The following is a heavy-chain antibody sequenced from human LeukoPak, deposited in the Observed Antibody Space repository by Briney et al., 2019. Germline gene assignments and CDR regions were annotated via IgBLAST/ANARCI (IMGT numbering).Heavy chain of an antibody. CDR1: GFTFSNYD. V-gene: IGHV3-13*01. J-gene: IGHJ4*02. CDR2: IGTAGDT. Sequence: GGSLRLSCATSGFTFSNYDVHWVRQVTGKGLEWVSGIGTAGDTYYPGSVKGRFTISRENAKNFLYLQMNSLRAGDTAVYYCTRAARSGYSYGWSFDFWGQGTLVTVSS. CDR3: TRAARSGYSYGWSFDF. D-gene: IGHD3-10*01.